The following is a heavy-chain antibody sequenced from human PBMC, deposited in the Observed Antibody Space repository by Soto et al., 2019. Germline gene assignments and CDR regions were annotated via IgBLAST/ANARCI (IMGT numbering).Heavy chain of an antibody. V-gene: IGHV3-48*02. CDR1: GFTFSSYS. CDR2: ISSSGTAI. CDR3: ARDIMPRLGFYQCGMDV. D-gene: IGHD3-3*02. J-gene: IGHJ6*02. Sequence: EEQLVESGGSLVQPGGSLRLSCAVSGFTFSSYSMNWVRQAPGKGLEWVSYISSSGTAIYSADSVKGRFTISRDNAKNSLYLQMNSLRDEDTAVYYCARDIMPRLGFYQCGMDVWGQGTTVTLSS.